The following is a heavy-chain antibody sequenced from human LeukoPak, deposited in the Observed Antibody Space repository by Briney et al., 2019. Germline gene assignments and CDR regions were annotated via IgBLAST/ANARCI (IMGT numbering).Heavy chain of an antibody. V-gene: IGHV3-9*01. Sequence: GGSLRLSCAASGFTFDDYAMHWVRQAPGKGLEWVSGISWNSGSIGYADSVKGRFTISRDNAKNSLYLQMNSLRAEDTALYYCAKALSYGSDYWDQGTLVTVS. CDR3: AKALSYGSDY. CDR2: ISWNSGSI. CDR1: GFTFDDYA. J-gene: IGHJ4*02. D-gene: IGHD3-10*01.